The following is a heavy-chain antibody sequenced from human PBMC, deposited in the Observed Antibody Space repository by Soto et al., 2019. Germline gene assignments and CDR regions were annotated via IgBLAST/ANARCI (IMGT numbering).Heavy chain of an antibody. CDR2: INPSGGST. J-gene: IGHJ6*02. CDR1: GYIFTSYY. CDR3: ARDRRFLWFGGWTQGESHYYYYGMDV. V-gene: IGHV1-46*01. Sequence: ASVKVSCKASGYIFTSYYLHSVRQAPGQGLEWMGIINPSGGSTSYAQKFQGRVTMTRDTSTSTVYMELSSLRSEDTAVYYCARDRRFLWFGGWTQGESHYYYYGMDVWGQGSTVTVSS. D-gene: IGHD3-10*01.